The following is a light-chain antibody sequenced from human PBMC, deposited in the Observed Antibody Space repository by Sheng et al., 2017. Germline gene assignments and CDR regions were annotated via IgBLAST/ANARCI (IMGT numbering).Light chain of an antibody. CDR1: ALAKEI. J-gene: IGLJ2*01. V-gene: IGLV3-10*03. CDR3: SSTDISGNRV. Sequence: SYELTQPPSVSVSPGQTARITCSGDALAKEICFYWYQQKSGQAPVLVIYDDSRRPSGIPERFSGSISGTVATLTISGAQVEDEDDYYCSSTDISGNRVFGGGTKLTVL. CDR2: DDS.